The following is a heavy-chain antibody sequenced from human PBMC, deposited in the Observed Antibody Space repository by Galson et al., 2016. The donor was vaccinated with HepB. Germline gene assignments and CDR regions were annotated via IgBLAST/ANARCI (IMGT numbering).Heavy chain of an antibody. J-gene: IGHJ5*02. CDR2: IYYTGTT. Sequence: SETLSLTCTISRDAISSGDYYWSWIRQHPGKGLEWIGSIYYTGTTYYNPSLKSRLTIFLDTSSNQFSLRLRSVTAADTALYSCARHGELDSDRGWFDPWGQGTLVTVSS. D-gene: IGHD1-1*01. CDR3: ARHGELDSDRGWFDP. CDR1: RDAISSGDYY. V-gene: IGHV4-39*01.